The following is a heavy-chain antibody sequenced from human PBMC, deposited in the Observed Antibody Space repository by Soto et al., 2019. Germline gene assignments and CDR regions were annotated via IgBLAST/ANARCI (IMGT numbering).Heavy chain of an antibody. J-gene: IGHJ6*02. D-gene: IGHD3-9*01. V-gene: IGHV3-23*01. CDR1: GFPVSTSA. CDR3: GKYFVRCTVYNGINV. Sequence: GGALRLSCAASGFPVSTSAMNWVRQAPGKGLEWVSIISGTSDAAYYAESVKGRFTSSRDNSKNTLYLQMNRLRAEDTAVYYCGKYFVRCTVYNGINVWGHGTMFTVSS. CDR2: ISGTSDAA.